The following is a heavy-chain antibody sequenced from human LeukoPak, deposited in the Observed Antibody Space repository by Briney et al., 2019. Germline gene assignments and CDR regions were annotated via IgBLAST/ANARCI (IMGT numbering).Heavy chain of an antibody. V-gene: IGHV3-23*01. CDR1: GFTFSSYA. CDR2: ISGSGGST. CDR3: AKPQVPAATWRPLDY. D-gene: IGHD2-2*01. J-gene: IGHJ4*02. Sequence: GGSLRLSCAASGFTFSSYAMSWVRQAPGKGLGWVSAISGSGGSTYYADSVKGRFTISRDNSKNTLYLQMNSLRAEDTAVYYCAKPQVPAATWRPLDYWGQGTLVTVSS.